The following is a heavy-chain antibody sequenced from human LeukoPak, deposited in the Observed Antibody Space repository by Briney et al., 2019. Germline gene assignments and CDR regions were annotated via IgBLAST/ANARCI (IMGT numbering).Heavy chain of an antibody. CDR1: GGSISSGDYY. CDR2: IYHSGST. CDR3: ARGPDSSGYYYFDY. D-gene: IGHD3-22*01. Sequence: SETLSLTCTVSGGSISSGDYYWSWIRQPPGKGLEWIGYIYHSGSTYYNPSLKSRVTISVDTSKNQFSLKMSSVTAADTAVYYCARGPDSSGYYYFDYWGQGTLVTVSS. V-gene: IGHV4-30-4*01. J-gene: IGHJ4*02.